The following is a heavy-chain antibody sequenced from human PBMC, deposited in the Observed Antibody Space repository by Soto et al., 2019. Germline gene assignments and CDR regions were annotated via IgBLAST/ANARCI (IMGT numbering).Heavy chain of an antibody. J-gene: IGHJ6*02. CDR2: ISGSGRYT. V-gene: IGHV3-23*01. CDR3: AKDPPSERMQPDSGMDV. Sequence: FVSRVGSWVGQNKWKGLEWLSLISGSGRYTDYADSVKGRFTISRDNSKNTLYLQMNSLRVEDTAVYYCAKDPPSERMQPDSGMDVSAQGTTRTLYS. CDR1: FVSRV. D-gene: IGHD6-13*01.